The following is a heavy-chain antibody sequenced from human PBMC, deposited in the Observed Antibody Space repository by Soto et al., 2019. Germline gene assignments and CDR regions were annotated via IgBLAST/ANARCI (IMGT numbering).Heavy chain of an antibody. J-gene: IGHJ4*02. V-gene: IGHV3-48*01. CDR2: ISSSSSTI. Sequence: EVQLVESGGGLVQPGGSLRLSCAASGFTFSSYSMNWVRQAPGKGLEWVSYISSSSSTIYYADSVKGRFTISRDNAKNSLYLEMNSLGAEDTAVYYWAGEPYGSEPGYWGQGTLVTVSS. CDR1: GFTFSSYS. D-gene: IGHD3-10*01. CDR3: AGEPYGSEPGY.